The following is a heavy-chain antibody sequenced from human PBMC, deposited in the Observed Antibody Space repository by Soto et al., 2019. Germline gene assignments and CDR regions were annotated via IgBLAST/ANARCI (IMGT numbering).Heavy chain of an antibody. CDR3: ASGPGRPYFGAADF. V-gene: IGHV4-30-4*01. CDR1: GGSISSADYY. Sequence: PSETLSLTCSVSGGSISSADYYWTWIRQSPGKGLEWIGYIYYTGNTYYNPSLKSRGSLSVDTSKNQFSLRMNSVTAADTAVYYCASGPGRPYFGAADFWGQGTQVTVSS. J-gene: IGHJ4*02. D-gene: IGHD2-21*01. CDR2: IYYTGNT.